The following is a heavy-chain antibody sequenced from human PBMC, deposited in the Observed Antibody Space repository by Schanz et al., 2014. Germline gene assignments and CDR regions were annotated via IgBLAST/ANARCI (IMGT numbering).Heavy chain of an antibody. D-gene: IGHD2-2*01. CDR1: GFTFSSYG. J-gene: IGHJ4*02. V-gene: IGHV3-30*03. Sequence: VQLVESGGGVVQPGRSLRLSCAASGFTFSSYGMHWVRQAPGKGLDWVATISYDGSNKYYGDSVKGRFTISRDNSKNTLYLQMNSLRVEDTALYYCARDRSNNFDYWGQGTLVTVSS. CDR3: ARDRSNNFDY. CDR2: ISYDGSNK.